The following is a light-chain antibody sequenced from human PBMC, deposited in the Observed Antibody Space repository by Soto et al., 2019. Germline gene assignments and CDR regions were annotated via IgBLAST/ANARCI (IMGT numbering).Light chain of an antibody. CDR1: SSDVGGYNY. V-gene: IGLV2-11*01. Sequence: QSALTQPRSVSGSPGQSVTISCTGTSSDVGGYNYVSWYQQHPGQAPKLMIYDVSKRRSGVPDRFSGSKSGNTASLTISGLQAEDEADYYCCSYAGSYTHVFGTGTKLTVL. CDR2: DVS. J-gene: IGLJ1*01. CDR3: CSYAGSYTHV.